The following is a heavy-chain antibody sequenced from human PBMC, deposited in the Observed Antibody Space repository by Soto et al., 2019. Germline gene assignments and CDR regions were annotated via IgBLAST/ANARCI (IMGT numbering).Heavy chain of an antibody. D-gene: IGHD6-13*01. V-gene: IGHV3-11*05. CDR1: GFTFSDYY. J-gene: IGHJ2*01. Sequence: QVQLVESGGGLVKPGGSLRLSCAASGFTFSDYYMSWIRQAPGKGLEWVSYIDSSSSYTNYADSAKGRFTISRNNAKNSLYLQRTSLRAEDPAVYYCARIIAAAGGRRYFDLWGRGTLVTVSS. CDR2: IDSSSSYT. CDR3: ARIIAAAGGRRYFDL.